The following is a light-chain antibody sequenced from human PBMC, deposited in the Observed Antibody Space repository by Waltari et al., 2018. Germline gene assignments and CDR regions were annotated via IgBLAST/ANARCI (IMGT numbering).Light chain of an antibody. Sequence: DVVMTQSPLSLPVTLGQPASTSCRSSQSLVNSDGNTYLNWFPQRPGQSPRRLIYKVSNRDSGVPDRFSGSGSGTDFTLEISRVEAEDVGVYYCMQGSHWLPGWTFGQGTKVEIK. J-gene: IGKJ1*01. CDR3: MQGSHWLPGWT. V-gene: IGKV2-30*01. CDR1: QSLVNSDGNTY. CDR2: KVS.